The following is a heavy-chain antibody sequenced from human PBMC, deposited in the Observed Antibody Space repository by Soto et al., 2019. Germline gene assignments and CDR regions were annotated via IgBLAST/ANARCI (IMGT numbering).Heavy chain of an antibody. CDR3: AKDIANYYDSSGYYSDPSGYYYGMDV. CDR1: GFTFSSYA. J-gene: IGHJ6*02. V-gene: IGHV3-23*01. D-gene: IGHD3-22*01. Sequence: GGSLRLSCAASGFTFSSYAMSWVRQAPGKGLEWVSAISGSGGSTYYADSVKGRFTISGDNSKNTLYLQMNSLRAEDTAVYYCAKDIANYYDSSGYYSDPSGYYYGMDVWGQGTTVTLSS. CDR2: ISGSGGST.